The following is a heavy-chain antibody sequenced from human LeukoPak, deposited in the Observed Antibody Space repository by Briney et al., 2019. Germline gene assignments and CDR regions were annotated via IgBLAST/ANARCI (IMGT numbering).Heavy chain of an antibody. CDR3: ARLWYYDFWSGYPPIDY. J-gene: IGHJ4*02. V-gene: IGHV4-39*01. CDR2: IYYSGST. D-gene: IGHD3-3*01. Sequence: SETLSLTCTVSGGSISSSSYYWGWIRQPPGKGLEWIGSIYYSGSTYYNPSLKSRVTIPVDTSKNQFSLKLSSVTAADTAVYYCARLWYYDFWSGYPPIDYWGQGTLVTVSS. CDR1: GGSISSSSYY.